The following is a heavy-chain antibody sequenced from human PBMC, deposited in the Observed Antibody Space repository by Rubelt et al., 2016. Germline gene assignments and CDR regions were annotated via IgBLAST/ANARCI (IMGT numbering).Heavy chain of an antibody. CDR2: ISSSSSTI. J-gene: IGHJ4*02. CDR1: S. Sequence: SMNWVRQAPGKGLEWVSYISSSSSTIYYADSVKGRFTISRDNAKNTLYLQMNSLRPEDTAVYYCAKRVAAAGTANYDYWGQGTPVTVSS. CDR3: AKRVAAAGTANYDY. V-gene: IGHV3-48*01. D-gene: IGHD6-13*01.